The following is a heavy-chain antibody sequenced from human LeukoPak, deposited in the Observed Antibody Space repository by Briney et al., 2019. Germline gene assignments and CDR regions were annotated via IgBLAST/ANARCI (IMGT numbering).Heavy chain of an antibody. CDR1: GFTFSSTW. CDR2: IESDGRRT. CDR3: ARETIAAAGKAFDP. J-gene: IGHJ5*02. D-gene: IGHD6-13*01. Sequence: GGSLRLSCAASGFTFSSTWMHWVRQVPGKELVWVARIESDGRRTTYAESVKGRFTISRDNAKNTLYLEMNSLRVEDTAVYYCARETIAAAGKAFDPWGQGTLVTVSS. V-gene: IGHV3-74*03.